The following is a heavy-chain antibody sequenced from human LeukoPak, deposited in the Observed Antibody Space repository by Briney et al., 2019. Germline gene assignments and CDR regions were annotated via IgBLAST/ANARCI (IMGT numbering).Heavy chain of an antibody. V-gene: IGHV1-46*01. CDR1: GYTFTSYY. CDR3: ATDRGGRLYRAGFDY. Sequence: ASVKVSCKASGYTFTSYYMHWVRQAPGQGLEWMGIINPSGGSTSYAQKFQGRVTMTEDTSTDTAYMELSSLRSEDTAVYYCATDRGGRLYRAGFDYWGQGTLVTVSS. D-gene: IGHD2-8*01. CDR2: INPSGGST. J-gene: IGHJ4*02.